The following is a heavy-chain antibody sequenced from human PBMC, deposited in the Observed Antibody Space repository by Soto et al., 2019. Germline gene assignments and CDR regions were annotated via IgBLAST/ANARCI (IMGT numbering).Heavy chain of an antibody. CDR2: IYYSGST. J-gene: IGHJ1*01. CDR1: GGSISSYY. CDR3: ARGNPLGYCSGGSCYPIAEYFQH. V-gene: IGHV4-59*01. D-gene: IGHD2-15*01. Sequence: KQSQTLSLTCTVSGGSISSYYWSWIRQPPGKGLEWIGYIYYSGSTNYNPSLKSRVTISVDTSKNQFSLKLSSVTAADTAVYYCARGNPLGYCSGGSCYPIAEYFQHWGQGTLVTVSS.